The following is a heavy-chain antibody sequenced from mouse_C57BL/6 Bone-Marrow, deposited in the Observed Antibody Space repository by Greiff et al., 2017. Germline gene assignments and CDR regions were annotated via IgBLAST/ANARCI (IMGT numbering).Heavy chain of an antibody. D-gene: IGHD1-1*01. CDR3: SRQVTTVLATKYFDV. CDR2: ISGGGGNT. Sequence: VQLKESGGGLVKPGGSLKLSCAASGFTFSSYTMSWVRQTPEKRLQWVAAISGGGGNTYYPDSVKGRFTISRDNDKNILYLQRSSLRSEDTALYYCSRQVTTVLATKYFDVGGTGTTVTVSS. V-gene: IGHV5-9*01. J-gene: IGHJ1*03. CDR1: GFTFSSYT.